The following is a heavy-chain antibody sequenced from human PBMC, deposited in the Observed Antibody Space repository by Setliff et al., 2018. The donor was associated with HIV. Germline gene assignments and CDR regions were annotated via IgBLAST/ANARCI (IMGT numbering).Heavy chain of an antibody. CDR3: ASQEWLPHMLSKGAFDI. Sequence: SVKVSCKASGGTFSSYAISWVRQAPGQGLEWMGGIIPIFGTANYAQKFQGRVTITKDESTSTAYMELSSLRSEDTAVYYCASQEWLPHMLSKGAFDIWGQGTMVTVSS. V-gene: IGHV1-69*05. CDR2: IIPIFGTA. J-gene: IGHJ3*02. D-gene: IGHD2-8*01. CDR1: GGTFSSYA.